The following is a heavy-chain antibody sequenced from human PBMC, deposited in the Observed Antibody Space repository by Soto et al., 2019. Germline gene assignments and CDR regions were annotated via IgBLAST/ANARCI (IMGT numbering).Heavy chain of an antibody. D-gene: IGHD2-21*01. CDR3: ASCPGPVVGTDGGRGPYYYYYGMDV. CDR2: IIPIFGTA. CDR1: GGTFSSYA. J-gene: IGHJ6*02. Sequence: QVQLVQSGAEVKKPGSSVKVSCKASGGTFSSYAISWVRQAPGQGLEWMGGIIPIFGTANYAQKFQGRVTNTADKSTSTAYMELSSLRSEDTAVYYCASCPGPVVGTDGGRGPYYYYYGMDVWGQGTTVTVSS. V-gene: IGHV1-69*06.